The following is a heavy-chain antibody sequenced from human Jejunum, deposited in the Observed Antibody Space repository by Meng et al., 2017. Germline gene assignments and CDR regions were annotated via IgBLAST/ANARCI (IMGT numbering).Heavy chain of an antibody. D-gene: IGHD5-18*01. CDR2: ISRSDGTM. J-gene: IGHJ4*02. CDR3: ARPRYNYGRDQFER. V-gene: IGHV3-11*01. Sequence: GESLKISCAASGFTFSDYYMSWVRQAPGKGLEWVAYISRSDGTMYYADSVKCRFTISRDNAGNSLYLQMDSPGAEDTAVYSCARPRYNYGRDQFERWGQGTLVTVSS. CDR1: GFTFSDYY.